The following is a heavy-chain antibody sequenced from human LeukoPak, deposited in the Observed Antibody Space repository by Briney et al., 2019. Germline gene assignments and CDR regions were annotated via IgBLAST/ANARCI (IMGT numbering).Heavy chain of an antibody. CDR1: GFPFSSYS. V-gene: IGHV3-21*01. Sequence: GGSLRPSCVGSGFPFSSYSMNWVRQAPGKGPEWVSSIDLNGNHINYADSVKDRFTISRDNAKNSLFLQMDSLRVEGTAVYYCARDRGLGLPNWFTSWGQGTLVTVSS. CDR3: ARDRGLGLPNWFTS. CDR2: IDLNGNHI. J-gene: IGHJ5*01. D-gene: IGHD2-15*01.